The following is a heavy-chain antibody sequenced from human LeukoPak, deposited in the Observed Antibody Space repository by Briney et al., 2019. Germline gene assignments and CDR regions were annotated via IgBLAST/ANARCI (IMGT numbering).Heavy chain of an antibody. J-gene: IGHJ4*02. CDR2: IYYSGGT. CDR1: GGSISSYY. D-gene: IGHD3-3*01. CDR3: ARGLFGVFDY. V-gene: IGHV4-59*01. Sequence: SETLSLTCTVSGGSISSYYWSWIRQPPGKGLEWIGYIYYSGGTNYNPSLKSRVTISVDTSKNQFSLKLSSVAAADTAVYYCARGLFGVFDYWGQGILVTVSS.